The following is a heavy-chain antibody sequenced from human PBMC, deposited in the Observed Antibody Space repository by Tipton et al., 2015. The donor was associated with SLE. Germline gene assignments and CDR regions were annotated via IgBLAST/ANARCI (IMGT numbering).Heavy chain of an antibody. CDR2: ISYDGSNK. CDR3: AKDRQWLGGH. V-gene: IGHV3-30-3*01. D-gene: IGHD6-19*01. J-gene: IGHJ4*02. CDR1: GFTFSYYA. Sequence: SLRLSCAASGFTFSYYAMHWVRQAPGKGLEWVAVISYDGSNKYYADSVKGRFTISRDNSKNTLYLQMNSLRAEDTAVYYCAKDRQWLGGHWGQGTLVTVSS.